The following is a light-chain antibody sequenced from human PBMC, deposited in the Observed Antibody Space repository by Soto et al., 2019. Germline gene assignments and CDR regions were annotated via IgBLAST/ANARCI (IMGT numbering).Light chain of an antibody. V-gene: IGLV1-40*01. CDR2: SNS. CDR1: SSNIGAGYD. Sequence: QAVLTQPPPVSGAPGQRVTISCTGSSSNIGAGYDVHWYQQLPGTAPKLLMYSNSNRPSGVPDRFSGSKSGSSASLAITGLQAEDEADYYCQSYDSSLSSYVFASGLKVAVL. CDR3: QSYDSSLSSYV. J-gene: IGLJ1*01.